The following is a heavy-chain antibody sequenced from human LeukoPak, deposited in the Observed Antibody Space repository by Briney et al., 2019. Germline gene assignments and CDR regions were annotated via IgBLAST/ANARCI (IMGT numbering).Heavy chain of an antibody. CDR3: ARDSPRYCSGGSCYEYNWFDP. CDR2: IYHSGST. D-gene: IGHD2-15*01. CDR1: GGSISSGGYS. Sequence: SETLSLTCAVSGGSISSGGYSWSWIRQPPGKGLEWIGYIYHSGSTYYNPSLKSRVTISVDRSKNQFSLKLSSVTAADTAVYYCARDSPRYCSGGSCYEYNWFDPWGQGTLVTVSS. V-gene: IGHV4-30-2*01. J-gene: IGHJ5*02.